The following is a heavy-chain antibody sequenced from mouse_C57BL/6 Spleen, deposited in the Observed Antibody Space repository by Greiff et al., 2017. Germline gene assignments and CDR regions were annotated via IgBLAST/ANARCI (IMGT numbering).Heavy chain of an antibody. V-gene: IGHV5-6*01. CDR2: ISSGGSYT. Sequence: EVQLVESGGDLVKPGGSLKLSCAASGFTFSSYGMSWVRQTPDKRLEWVATISSGGSYTYYPDSVKGRFTISRDNAKNTLYLQMSSLKSEDTAMYYCARQAKAMDYWGQGTSVTVSS. CDR1: GFTFSSYG. J-gene: IGHJ4*01. CDR3: ARQAKAMDY.